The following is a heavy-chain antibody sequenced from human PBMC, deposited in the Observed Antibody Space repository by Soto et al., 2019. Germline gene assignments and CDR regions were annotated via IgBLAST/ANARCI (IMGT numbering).Heavy chain of an antibody. CDR1: GGSISSPSYY. CDR3: ARIPGITNFRRDY. Sequence: QLQLQESGPGLVKPSENLSLTCSVSGGSISSPSYYWGWIRQPPGKGLEWIGSIYYSGNTYYNPSMKSRVTISVDTSRNQFSLKVNSVTAADTAVYFCARIPGITNFRRDYWSQRTLVTVTP. D-gene: IGHD1-7*01. J-gene: IGHJ4*02. V-gene: IGHV4-39*01. CDR2: IYYSGNT.